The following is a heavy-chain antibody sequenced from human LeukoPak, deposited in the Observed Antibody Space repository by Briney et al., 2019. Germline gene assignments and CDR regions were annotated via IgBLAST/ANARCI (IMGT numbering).Heavy chain of an antibody. D-gene: IGHD6-13*01. CDR3: ATDPSGTGSR. V-gene: IGHV1-69-2*01. CDR1: GYTFTDYY. J-gene: IGHJ4*02. Sequence: VKISCKVYGYTFTDYYMDWEQQAPENWLEWMGLVDPEDGETIYAEKFQGRVTITSETSTDTSYMELSSLRSEDTAVYYCATDPSGTGSRWGQGTLVTVSS. CDR2: VDPEDGET.